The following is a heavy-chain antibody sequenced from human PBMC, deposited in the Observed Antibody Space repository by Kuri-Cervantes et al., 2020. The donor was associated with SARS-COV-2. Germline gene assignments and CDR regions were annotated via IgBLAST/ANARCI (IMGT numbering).Heavy chain of an antibody. CDR2: INPNSGGT. V-gene: IGHV1-2*02. CDR1: GDTFTGYY. J-gene: IGHJ4*02. CDR3: ARVLGSSTSCYWD. D-gene: IGHD2-2*01. Sequence: ASVKISCKAFGDTFTGYYMHWVRQAPGQGLEWMGWINPNSGGTNYAQKFQGRVTMTRDTSISTAYLELSRLSSDDTAVYYCARVLGSSTSCYWDWGQGTLVTVSS.